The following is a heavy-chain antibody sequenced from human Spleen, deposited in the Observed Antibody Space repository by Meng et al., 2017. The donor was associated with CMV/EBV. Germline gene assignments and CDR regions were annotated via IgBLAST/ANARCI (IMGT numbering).Heavy chain of an antibody. Sequence: QVQLQGSGPGLVKPSGTLSLTCTGSGDSISSDIWWSWVRQPPGKGLEWIGEVYHRGDTNYNPSLKSRVDISVDKSKNQFYLSLFSVTAADTAAYYCGRDQGRELINHWGQGTLVTVSS. CDR3: GRDQGRELINH. D-gene: IGHD1-7*01. CDR2: VYHRGDT. V-gene: IGHV4-4*02. CDR1: GDSISSDIW. J-gene: IGHJ4*02.